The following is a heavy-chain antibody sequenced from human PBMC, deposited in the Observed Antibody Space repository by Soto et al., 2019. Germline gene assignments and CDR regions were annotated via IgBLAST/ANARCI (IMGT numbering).Heavy chain of an antibody. CDR1: GYTFTSYY. Sequence: ASVKVSCKASGYTFTSYYMHWVRQAPGQGLEWMGIINPSGGSTSYAQKFQGRVTMTRDTSTSTVYMELSSLRSEDTAVYYCARDLEGDILTGLSGYWGQGTLVTVSS. J-gene: IGHJ4*02. CDR2: INPSGGST. CDR3: ARDLEGDILTGLSGY. V-gene: IGHV1-46*01. D-gene: IGHD3-9*01.